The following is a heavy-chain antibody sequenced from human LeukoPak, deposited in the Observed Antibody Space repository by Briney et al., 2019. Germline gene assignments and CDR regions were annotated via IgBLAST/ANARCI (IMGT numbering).Heavy chain of an antibody. D-gene: IGHD3-3*01. CDR3: AREFRRGITIFGVVIPADYYYYGMDV. Sequence: SETLSLTCAVSGGSISSSNWWSWVRQPPGQGLEWIGEIYHSGSTNYNPSLKSRVTISVDKSKNQFSLKLSSVTAADTAVYYCAREFRRGITIFGVVIPADYYYYGMDVWGQGTTVTVSS. CDR1: GGSISSSNW. J-gene: IGHJ6*02. CDR2: IYHSGST. V-gene: IGHV4-4*02.